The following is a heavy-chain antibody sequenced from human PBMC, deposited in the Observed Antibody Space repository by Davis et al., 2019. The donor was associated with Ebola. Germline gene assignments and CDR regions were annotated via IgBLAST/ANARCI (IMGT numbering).Heavy chain of an antibody. J-gene: IGHJ6*02. V-gene: IGHV3-7*03. CDR1: GFTFSSYW. CDR3: ARDFWSGYSDYGMDV. CDR2: IKQDGSEQ. D-gene: IGHD3-3*01. Sequence: GGSLRLSCAASGFTFSSYWMSWVRQAPGKGLEWVANIKQDGSEQYYVDSVKGRFTISRDNAKNSLYLQMNSLRAEDTAVYYCARDFWSGYSDYGMDVWGQGTTVTVSS.